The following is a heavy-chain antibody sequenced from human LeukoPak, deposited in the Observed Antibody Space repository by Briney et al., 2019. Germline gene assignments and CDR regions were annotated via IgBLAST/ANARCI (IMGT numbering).Heavy chain of an antibody. CDR2: IYHSGST. CDR3: ARGACSSTSWCPMDV. Sequence: SETLSLTCTVSGYSISSGYYWGWIRQPPGKGLEWIGSIYHSGSTYYNPSLKSRVTISVDTSKNQFSLKLSSVTAADTAVYYCARGACSSTSWCPMDVWGKGTTVTISS. D-gene: IGHD2-2*01. V-gene: IGHV4-38-2*02. J-gene: IGHJ6*03. CDR1: GYSISSGYY.